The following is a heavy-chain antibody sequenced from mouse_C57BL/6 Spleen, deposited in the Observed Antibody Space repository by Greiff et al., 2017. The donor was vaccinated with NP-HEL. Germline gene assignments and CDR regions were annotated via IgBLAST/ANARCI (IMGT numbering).Heavy chain of an antibody. CDR2: IDPSDSYT. D-gene: IGHD3-2*02. Sequence: VQLKQPGAELVMPGASVKLSCKASGYTFTSYWMHWVKQRPGQGLEWIGEIDPSDSYTNYNQKFKGKSTLTVDKSSSTAYMQLSSLTSEDSAVYYCARSDSSGSYYYAMDYWGQGTSVTVSS. CDR3: ARSDSSGSYYYAMDY. V-gene: IGHV1-69*01. CDR1: GYTFTSYW. J-gene: IGHJ4*01.